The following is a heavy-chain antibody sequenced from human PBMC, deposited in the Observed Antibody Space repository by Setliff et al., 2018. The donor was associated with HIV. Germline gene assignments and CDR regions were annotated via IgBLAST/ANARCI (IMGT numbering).Heavy chain of an antibody. CDR2: INPNVGGT. D-gene: IGHD5-12*01. J-gene: IGHJ4*02. V-gene: IGHV1-2*02. CDR3: ARDANYGSSGYDREYFDY. Sequence: GASVKVSCKGSGYTFTGYYVHWVRLAPGQGLEWMGWINPNVGGTTYAQKFQGRVTMTRDTSISTAYMELSRLTSDDTAIYYCARDANYGSSGYDREYFDYWGQGTLVTVSS. CDR1: GYTFTGYY.